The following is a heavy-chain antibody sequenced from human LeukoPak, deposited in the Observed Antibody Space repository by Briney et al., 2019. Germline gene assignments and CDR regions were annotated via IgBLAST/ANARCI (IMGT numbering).Heavy chain of an antibody. CDR2: IYYSGST. J-gene: IGHJ4*02. V-gene: IGHV4-30-2*03. D-gene: IGHD2-2*01. CDR1: GGSISSGGYS. Sequence: SQTLSLTCAVSGGSISSGGYSWSWIRQPPGKGLEWIGYIYYSGSTYYNPSLKSRVTISVDTSNNQFSLKLSSVTAADTAVYYCARTLWYCSSTSCYPIDAAYYFDNWGQGTLVTVSS. CDR3: ARTLWYCSSTSCYPIDAAYYFDN.